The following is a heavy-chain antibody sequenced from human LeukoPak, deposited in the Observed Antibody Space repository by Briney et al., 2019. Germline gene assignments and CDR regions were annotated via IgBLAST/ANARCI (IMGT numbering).Heavy chain of an antibody. Sequence: GGSLRLSCTPSGFTFCEYAMSWVRQAPGKGLEWVGFIRSKAYGGTTEYAASVKGRFTISRDDSTSIAYLQMNSLKTEDTAVYYCTRDLHCLYSSSWYDWFDPWGQGTLVTVSS. CDR2: IRSKAYGGTT. J-gene: IGHJ5*02. CDR3: TRDLHCLYSSSWYDWFDP. CDR1: GFTFCEYA. V-gene: IGHV3-49*04. D-gene: IGHD6-13*01.